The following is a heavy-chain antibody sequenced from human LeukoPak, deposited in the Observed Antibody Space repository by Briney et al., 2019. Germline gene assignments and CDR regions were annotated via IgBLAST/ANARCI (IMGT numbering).Heavy chain of an antibody. D-gene: IGHD3-22*01. V-gene: IGHV4-39*07. CDR2: IYYSGST. J-gene: IGHJ3*02. CDR1: GGSISSSSYY. Sequence: PSETLSLTCTVSGGSISSSSYYWGWIRQPPGKGLEWIGSIYYSGSTYYNPSLKSRVTTSVDASKNQFSLKLSSVTAADTAVYYCARGSGTYYAGAFGIWGQGTLVTVSS. CDR3: ARGSGTYYAGAFGI.